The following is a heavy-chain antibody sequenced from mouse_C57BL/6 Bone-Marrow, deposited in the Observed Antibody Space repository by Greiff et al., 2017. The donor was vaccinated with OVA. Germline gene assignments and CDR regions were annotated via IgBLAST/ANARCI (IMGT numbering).Heavy chain of an antibody. CDR3: ERHEGGYYYGYYYFDY. V-gene: IGHV1-62-2*01. CDR2: FYPGSGSI. J-gene: IGHJ2*01. CDR1: GYTFTEYT. D-gene: IGHD1-1*01. Sequence: VMLVESGAELVKPGASVKLSCKASGYTFTEYTIHWVKQRSGQGLEWIGWFYPGSGSIKYNEKFKDKATLTADKSSSTVYMELSRLTSEDSAVYFCERHEGGYYYGYYYFDYWGQGTTRTVSS.